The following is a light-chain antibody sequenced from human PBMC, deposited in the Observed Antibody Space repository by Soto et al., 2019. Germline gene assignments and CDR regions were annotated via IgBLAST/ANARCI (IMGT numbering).Light chain of an antibody. Sequence: EIVLTQSPGTLSLSPGERATLSCRASHAVTNNFLAWYQQKPGQAPRLVTYGASSRPAGIPDRFSGSGAGTDFTLSISRMEPEDSAVYFCQQYGTSPGTFGQGTKLEIK. J-gene: IGKJ2*01. V-gene: IGKV3-20*01. CDR3: QQYGTSPGT. CDR1: HAVTNNF. CDR2: GAS.